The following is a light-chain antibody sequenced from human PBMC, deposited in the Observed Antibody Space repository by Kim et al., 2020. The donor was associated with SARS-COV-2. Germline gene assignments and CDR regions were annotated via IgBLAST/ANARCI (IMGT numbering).Light chain of an antibody. Sequence: ASVGDGVTITCPASQGISTNLAWYQQTPGKAPRLLIYAASTLESGVPSSFSGRGSGTEFTLAINSLQPEDFATYYCQQINSFPLTFGGGTKVDIK. CDR2: AAS. CDR3: QQINSFPLT. CDR1: QGISTN. V-gene: IGKV1-9*01. J-gene: IGKJ4*01.